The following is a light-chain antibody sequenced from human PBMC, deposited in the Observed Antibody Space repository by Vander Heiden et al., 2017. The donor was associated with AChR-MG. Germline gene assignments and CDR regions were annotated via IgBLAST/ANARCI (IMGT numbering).Light chain of an antibody. V-gene: IGKV3-15*01. CDR2: DAS. CDR1: QSVSHN. CDR3: QQYNNWPRT. J-gene: IGKJ1*01. Sequence: EIVMTKSPATLSVSPGERATLSCRTSQSVSHNLAWYQQIPGQAPRVLIYDASTRATGVPARFSGSGSGTEFTLTISSLQSEDFAVYYCQQYNNWPRTFGQGTRVEIK.